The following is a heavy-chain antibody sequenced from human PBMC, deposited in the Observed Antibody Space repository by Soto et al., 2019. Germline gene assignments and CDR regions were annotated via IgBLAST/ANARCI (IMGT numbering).Heavy chain of an antibody. J-gene: IGHJ4*02. CDR2: IGTSSSTV. Sequence: EVQLVESGGGLVQPGGSLRLSCTASGFTFSDYSMNWVRQAPGKGLEWASYIGTSSSTVYYAYSVEGRFSISRDNAKNSLYLQMDSLRAEDTAVYYCARDSAYSFDYSGQGILVTVSP. V-gene: IGHV3-48*01. CDR1: GFTFSDYS. D-gene: IGHD2-15*01. CDR3: ARDSAYSFDY.